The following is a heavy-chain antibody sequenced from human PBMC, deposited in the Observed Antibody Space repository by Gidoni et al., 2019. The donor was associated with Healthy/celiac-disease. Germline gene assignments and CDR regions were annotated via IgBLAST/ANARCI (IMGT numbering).Heavy chain of an antibody. J-gene: IGHJ4*02. V-gene: IGHV1-69*04. CDR1: GGTFSRYA. CDR2: IIPILGIA. D-gene: IGHD2-21*02. Sequence: QVQLVQSGAEVKKPGSSVKVSCKASGGTFSRYAISWVRKAPGQGLEWMGRIIPILGIANYAQKFQGRVTITADKSTSTAYMELSSLRSEDTAVYYCASIVVTPGAFDYWGQGTLVTVSS. CDR3: ASIVVTPGAFDY.